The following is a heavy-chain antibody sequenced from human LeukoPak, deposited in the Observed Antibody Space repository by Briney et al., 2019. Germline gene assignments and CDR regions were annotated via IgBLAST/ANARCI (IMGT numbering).Heavy chain of an antibody. CDR3: ARDLMRRDAFDI. D-gene: IGHD3-16*01. CDR2: IYYSGGT. J-gene: IGHJ3*02. CDR1: GGSISSNSYY. V-gene: IGHV4-39*07. Sequence: SETLSLTCTVSGGSISSNSYYWGWIRQPPGKGLEWIGSIYYSGGTYYNPSLKSRVTISVDTSKNQFSLNPSSVTAADTAVYYCARDLMRRDAFDIWGQGTMVTVSS.